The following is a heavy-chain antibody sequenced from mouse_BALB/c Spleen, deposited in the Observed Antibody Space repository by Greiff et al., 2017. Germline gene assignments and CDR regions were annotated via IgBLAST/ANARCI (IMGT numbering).Heavy chain of an antibody. Sequence: EVKLMESGPGLVKPSQSLSLTCTVTGYSITSDYAWNWIRQFPGNKLEWMGYISYSGSTSYNPSLKSRISITRDTSKNQFFLQLNSVTTEDTATYYCAREMGDGYSPRAYWGQGTLVTVSA. V-gene: IGHV3-2*02. D-gene: IGHD2-3*01. CDR3: AREMGDGYSPRAY. CDR1: GYSITSDYA. J-gene: IGHJ3*01. CDR2: ISYSGST.